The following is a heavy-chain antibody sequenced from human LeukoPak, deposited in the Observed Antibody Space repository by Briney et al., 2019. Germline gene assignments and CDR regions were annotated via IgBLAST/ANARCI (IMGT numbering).Heavy chain of an antibody. CDR2: IYYSGST. Sequence: KPSETLSLTCTASGFSISSYYWSWIRQPPGKGLEWIGYIYYSGSTNYNPSLKSRVTISVDTSKNQFSLKLSSVTAADTAVYYCARRMRKVTAPCDAFDIWGQGTMVTVSS. V-gene: IGHV4-59*08. D-gene: IGHD2-21*02. CDR3: ARRMRKVTAPCDAFDI. CDR1: GFSISSYY. J-gene: IGHJ3*02.